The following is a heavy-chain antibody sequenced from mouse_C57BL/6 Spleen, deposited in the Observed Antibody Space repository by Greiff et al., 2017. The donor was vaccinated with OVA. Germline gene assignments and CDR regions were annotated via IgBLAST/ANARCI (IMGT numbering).Heavy chain of an antibody. CDR1: GYTFTSYT. J-gene: IGHJ3*01. CDR2: INPSSGYT. D-gene: IGHD2-2*01. CDR3: ARSGGGYDWFAY. V-gene: IGHV1-4*01. Sequence: VQLVESGAELARPGASVKMSCKASGYTFTSYTMHWVKQRPGQGLEWIGYINPSSGYTKYNQKFKDKATLTADKSSSTAYMQLSSLTSEDSAVYYCARSGGGYDWFAYWGQGTLVTVSA.